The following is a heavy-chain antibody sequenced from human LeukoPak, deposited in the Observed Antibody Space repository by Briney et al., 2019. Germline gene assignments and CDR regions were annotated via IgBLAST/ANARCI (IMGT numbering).Heavy chain of an antibody. J-gene: IGHJ4*02. CDR2: INHSGST. CDR3: ARKDYDILTGEDY. Sequence: SETLSLTCAVYGGSFSGYYWSWIRQPPGKGLEWIGEINHSGSTNYNPSLKSRVTISVDTSKNQFSLKLSSVTAADTAVYYCARKDYDILTGEDYWGQGTLVTVSS. D-gene: IGHD3-9*01. V-gene: IGHV4-34*01. CDR1: GGSFSGYY.